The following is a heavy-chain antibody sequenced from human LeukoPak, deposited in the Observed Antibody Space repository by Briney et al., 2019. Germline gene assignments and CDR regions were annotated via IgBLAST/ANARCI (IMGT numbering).Heavy chain of an antibody. CDR3: ASWESGWDPNWYFDL. J-gene: IGHJ2*01. Sequence: GGSLRRSCAASGFTFSSYSMNWVRQAPGKGLEWVSYISSSSSTIYYADSVRGRFTISRDNAKNSLYLQMNSLRAEDTAVYYCASWESGWDPNWYFDLWGRGTLVTVSS. D-gene: IGHD6-19*01. V-gene: IGHV3-48*01. CDR2: ISSSSSTI. CDR1: GFTFSSYS.